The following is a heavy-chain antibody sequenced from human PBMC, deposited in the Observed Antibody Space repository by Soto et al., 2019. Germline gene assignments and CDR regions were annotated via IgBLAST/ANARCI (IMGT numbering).Heavy chain of an antibody. CDR3: ARREGTTGTTRGWFDP. V-gene: IGHV1-69*12. CDR1: GGTFSSYA. Sequence: QVQLVQSGAEVKKPGSSVKVSCKAYGGTFSSYAISWVRQAPGLGLEWMGGIIPIFGTANYAQKFQGRVTITADEPTSTAYMELSSLRSEDTAVYYCARREGTTGTTRGWFDPWGQGTLVTVSS. D-gene: IGHD1-1*01. CDR2: IIPIFGTA. J-gene: IGHJ5*02.